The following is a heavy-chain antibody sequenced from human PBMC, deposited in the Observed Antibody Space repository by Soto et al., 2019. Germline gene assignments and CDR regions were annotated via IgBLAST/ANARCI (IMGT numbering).Heavy chain of an antibody. J-gene: IGHJ6*02. D-gene: IGHD1-7*01. CDR3: ARECELELRDYYGMDV. Sequence: QVQLVQSGAEVKKPGSSVKVSCKASGGTFSSYAISWVRQAPGQGHEWMGGIIPIFGTANYAQKFQGRVTITADESTSTAYMELSSLRSEDTAVYYCARECELELRDYYGMDVWGQGTTVTVSS. V-gene: IGHV1-69*01. CDR2: IIPIFGTA. CDR1: GGTFSSYA.